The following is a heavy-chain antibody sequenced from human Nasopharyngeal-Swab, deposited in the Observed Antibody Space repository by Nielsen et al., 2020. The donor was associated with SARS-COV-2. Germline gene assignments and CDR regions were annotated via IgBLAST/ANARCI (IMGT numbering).Heavy chain of an antibody. D-gene: IGHD2-8*01. J-gene: IGHJ6*03. V-gene: IGHV3-33*01. Sequence: GESLKISCATSGFRFGSYGMHWVRQAPDKGLEWVAVIWYDGGNKYYADSVKGRFTVSRDDSQSTRSLQMNSMRAEDTAVYYCGGDILTQGEYMDVWGKGTTVTVSS. CDR1: GFRFGSYG. CDR3: GGDILTQGEYMDV. CDR2: IWYDGGNK.